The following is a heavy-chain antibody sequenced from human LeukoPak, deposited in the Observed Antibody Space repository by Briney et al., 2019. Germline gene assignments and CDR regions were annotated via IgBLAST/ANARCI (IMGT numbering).Heavy chain of an antibody. J-gene: IGHJ3*02. CDR1: GGSISSYY. Sequence: PSETLSLTCTVSGGSISSYYWSWIRQPPGKGLEWIGYIYYSGSINYNPSLKSRVTISVDTSKNQFSLKLSSVTAADTAVYYCARPRERGYSGLPHAFDIWGQGTMVTVSS. CDR3: ARPRERGYSGLPHAFDI. V-gene: IGHV4-59*08. D-gene: IGHD5-12*01. CDR2: IYYSGSI.